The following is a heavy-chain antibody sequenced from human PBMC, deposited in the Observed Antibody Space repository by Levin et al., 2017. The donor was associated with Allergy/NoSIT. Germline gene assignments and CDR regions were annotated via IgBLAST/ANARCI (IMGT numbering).Heavy chain of an antibody. CDR1: GYTLTELS. CDR2: FDPEDGET. D-gene: IGHD3-10*01. J-gene: IGHJ2*01. CDR3: ATVNYYGSGPNWYFDL. Sequence: ASVKVSCKVSGYTLTELSMHWVRQAPGKGLEWMGGFDPEDGETIYAQKFQGRVTMTEDTSTDTAYMELSSLRSEDTAVYYCATVNYYGSGPNWYFDLWGRGTLVTVSS. V-gene: IGHV1-24*01.